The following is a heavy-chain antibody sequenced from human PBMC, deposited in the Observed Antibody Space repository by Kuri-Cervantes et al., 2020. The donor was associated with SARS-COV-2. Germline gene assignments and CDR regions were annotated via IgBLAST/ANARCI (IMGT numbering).Heavy chain of an antibody. Sequence: SETLSLTCTVSGYSISSGYYWGWIRQPPGKGLEWIGSIYHSGSTYYNPSLKSRVTISVDTSKNQFSLKLSSVTAADTAVYYCARTKRSTVVTPSVPYSDYWGQGTLVTVSS. CDR1: GYSISSGYY. J-gene: IGHJ4*02. V-gene: IGHV4-38-2*02. D-gene: IGHD4-23*01. CDR2: IYHSGST. CDR3: ARTKRSTVVTPSVPYSDY.